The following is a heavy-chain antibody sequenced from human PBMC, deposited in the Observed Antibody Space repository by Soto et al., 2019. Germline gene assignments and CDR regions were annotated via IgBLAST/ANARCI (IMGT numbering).Heavy chain of an antibody. V-gene: IGHV1-69*13. J-gene: IGHJ6*02. CDR3: ASQGMFFFGSGSYPPPADYYYYGMDV. Sequence: ASVKVSCKASGGTFSSYAISWVRQAPGQGLEWMGGIIPIFGTANYAQNFQGRFTFTADESPGKVYMELGSLSFEDTAVFFCASQGMFFFGSGSYPPPADYYYYGMDVWGQGTTVTVSS. D-gene: IGHD3-10*01. CDR1: GGTFSSYA. CDR2: IIPIFGTA.